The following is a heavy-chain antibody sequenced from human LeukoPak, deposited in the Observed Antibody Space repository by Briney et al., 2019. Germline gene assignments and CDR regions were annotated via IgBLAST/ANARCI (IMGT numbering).Heavy chain of an antibody. V-gene: IGHV4-61*02. CDR2: IYTIGNT. CDR3: ARTEGDDAFDI. D-gene: IGHD3-10*01. CDR1: GGSISSGSYY. Sequence: PSQTLSLTCTVSGGSISSGSYYWSWIRQPAGKGLEWIGRIYTIGNTNYNPSLKSRVTISIDTSKNHFSLKLNSVTAADTAVYYCARTEGDDAFDIWGQGTMVTVSS. J-gene: IGHJ3*02.